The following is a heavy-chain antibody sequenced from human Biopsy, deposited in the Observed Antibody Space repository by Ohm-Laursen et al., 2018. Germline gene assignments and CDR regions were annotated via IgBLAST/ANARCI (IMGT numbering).Heavy chain of an antibody. D-gene: IGHD6-13*01. CDR3: AGATSGTSLYDP. CDR1: GGSISRSSYY. CDR2: IYYSGST. V-gene: IGHV4-39*01. Sequence: GTLSLTCTVTGGSISRSSYYWDWIRQPPGKGLEWIGSIYYSGSTYYNPSLKSRVTISAKRSKNQFSLKLTSVTAADTAMYYCAGATSGTSLYDPWGQGILVTVSS. J-gene: IGHJ5*02.